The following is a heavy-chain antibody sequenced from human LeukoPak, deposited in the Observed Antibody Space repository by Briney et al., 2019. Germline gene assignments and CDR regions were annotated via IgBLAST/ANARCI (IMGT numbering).Heavy chain of an antibody. J-gene: IGHJ6*03. CDR3: ARTQTSKWFGELLSPEYYYYYYMDV. D-gene: IGHD3-10*01. CDR2: ISAYNGNT. CDR1: GYTFTSYG. Sequence: ASVKVSCKASGYTFTSYGIRWVRQAPGQGLEWMGWISAYNGNTNYAQKLQGRVTMTTDTSTSTAYMELRSLRSDDTAVYYCARTQTSKWFGELLSPEYYYYYYMDVWGKGTTVTISS. V-gene: IGHV1-18*01.